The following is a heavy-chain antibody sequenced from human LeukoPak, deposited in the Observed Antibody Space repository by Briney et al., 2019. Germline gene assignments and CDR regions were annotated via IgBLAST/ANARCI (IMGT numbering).Heavy chain of an antibody. CDR1: GGSISSYY. Sequence: SETLSLTCTVSGGSISSYYWGWIRQPPGKGLEWIGSIYYSGSTYYNPSLKSRVTISVDTSKNQFSLKLSSVTAADTAVYYCARHEARYYYDSSGFLSWGQGTLVTVSS. J-gene: IGHJ5*02. CDR3: ARHEARYYYDSSGFLS. CDR2: IYYSGST. D-gene: IGHD3-22*01. V-gene: IGHV4-39*01.